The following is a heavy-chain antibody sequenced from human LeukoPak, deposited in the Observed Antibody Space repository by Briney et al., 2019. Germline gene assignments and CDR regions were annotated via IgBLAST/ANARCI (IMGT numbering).Heavy chain of an antibody. CDR3: ARLSTNLGYI. J-gene: IGHJ3*02. CDR1: GFTFSNSW. Sequence: GGSLRLSCATSGFTFSNSWMSWVRQAPGKGLEWLANINPDGNEKYYVDSVKGRITISRDNAKNSVYLQMNSLRAEDTAVYYCARLSTNLGYIWGQGTMVTVST. D-gene: IGHD1-1*01. CDR2: INPDGNEK. V-gene: IGHV3-7*01.